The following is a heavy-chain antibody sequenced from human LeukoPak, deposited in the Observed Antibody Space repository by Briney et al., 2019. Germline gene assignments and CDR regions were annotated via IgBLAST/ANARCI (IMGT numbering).Heavy chain of an antibody. D-gene: IGHD1-14*01. CDR1: GFTFSRYW. J-gene: IGHJ4*02. CDR2: IKPDESEK. CDR3: ARDGDEYGNDFDY. V-gene: IGHV3-7*01. Sequence: GGSLRLSCAASGFTFSRYWMSWVRQTPGKGLEWVANIKPDESEKHYVDPVKGRFTISRDNAKNSLYLQMNSLRAKDTAVYYCARDGDEYGNDFDYWGQGTLVTVSS.